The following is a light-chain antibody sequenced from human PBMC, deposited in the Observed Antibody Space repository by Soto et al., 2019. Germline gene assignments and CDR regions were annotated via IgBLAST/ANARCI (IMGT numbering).Light chain of an antibody. Sequence: QSVLTQPASVSGSPGQSITISCTGTGRDGGGYDYVSWYQHHPGKAPKVMIYEVTNRPSGVSNRFSGSKSGDTASLTVSGLQADDEAHYYCSSYAGSNNFGFGTGTKV. CDR2: EVT. CDR1: GRDGGGYDY. V-gene: IGLV2-14*01. CDR3: SSYAGSNNFG. J-gene: IGLJ1*01.